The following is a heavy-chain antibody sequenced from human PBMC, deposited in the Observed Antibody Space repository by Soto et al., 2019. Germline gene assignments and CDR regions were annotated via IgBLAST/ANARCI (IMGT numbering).Heavy chain of an antibody. D-gene: IGHD5-12*01. V-gene: IGHV3-23*01. CDR2: VTGSGGDI. CDR3: AKDAVYNDGLWLVAN. Sequence: GGSLRLSCAASGFSFSRYAMMWVRQAPGKGQEWVAGVTGSGGDIRYADSVKGRFTISKDNSKNTLYLQMNSLRAEDTAIYYCAKDAVYNDGLWLVANWGQGTLVTVSS. J-gene: IGHJ4*02. CDR1: GFSFSRYA.